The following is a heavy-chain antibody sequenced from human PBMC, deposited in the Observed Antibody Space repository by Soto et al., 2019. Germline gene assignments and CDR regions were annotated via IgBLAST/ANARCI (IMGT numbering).Heavy chain of an antibody. CDR2: ISGSGDRT. CDR1: GFTFSSYD. D-gene: IGHD6-13*01. V-gene: IGHV3-23*01. J-gene: IGHJ6*02. CDR3: AKDRDGAAAGPTKFYGMDV. Sequence: EVQLLESGGGLVQPGGSLRLSCAASGFTFSSYDMSWVRQAPGKGLEWVSVISGSGDRTYYADSVRGRFTISRDNSKNTLYLQMNSLRAEDTAVYYCAKDRDGAAAGPTKFYGMDVWGQGTTVTVSS.